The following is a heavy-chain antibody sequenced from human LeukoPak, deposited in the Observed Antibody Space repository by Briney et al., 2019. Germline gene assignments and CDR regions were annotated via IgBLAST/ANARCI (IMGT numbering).Heavy chain of an antibody. D-gene: IGHD4-23*01. Sequence: PGGSLRLFCAASGFTFSSYSMNWVRQAPGKGLEWVSYIGSTSTTIYYADSVKGRFTISRDDAKNSLYLQMNRLRDEDTAVYYCVREGIYGGNSDPDYWGQGTLVTVSS. CDR2: IGSTSTTI. V-gene: IGHV3-48*02. CDR3: VREGIYGGNSDPDY. CDR1: GFTFSSYS. J-gene: IGHJ4*02.